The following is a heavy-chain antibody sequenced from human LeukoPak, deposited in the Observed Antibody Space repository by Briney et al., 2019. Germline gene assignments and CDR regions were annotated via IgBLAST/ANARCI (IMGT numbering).Heavy chain of an antibody. D-gene: IGHD3-10*01. CDR2: IYYSGST. V-gene: IGHV4-31*03. J-gene: IGHJ4*02. Sequence: NSSQTLSLTCTVSGGSISSGGYYWSWIRQHPGKGLEWIGYIYYSGSTYYNPSLKSRVTISVDTSKNQFSLKLSSVTAADTAVYYYARSQTSNYYGSGSWVNYFDYWGQGTLVTVSS. CDR3: ARSQTSNYYGSGSWVNYFDY. CDR1: GGSISSGGYY.